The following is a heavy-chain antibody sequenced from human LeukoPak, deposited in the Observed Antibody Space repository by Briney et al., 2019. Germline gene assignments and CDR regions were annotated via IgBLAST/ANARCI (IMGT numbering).Heavy chain of an antibody. CDR3: ARARILYYYDSSGYFDY. V-gene: IGHV3-66*01. D-gene: IGHD3-22*01. J-gene: IGHJ4*02. Sequence: GGSLRLSCAASGFTFSSYWMSWVRRAPGKGLEWVSVIYSGGSTYYADSVKGRFTISRDNSKNTLYLQMNSLRAEDTAVYYCARARILYYYDSSGYFDYWGQGTLVTVSS. CDR2: IYSGGST. CDR1: GFTFSSYW.